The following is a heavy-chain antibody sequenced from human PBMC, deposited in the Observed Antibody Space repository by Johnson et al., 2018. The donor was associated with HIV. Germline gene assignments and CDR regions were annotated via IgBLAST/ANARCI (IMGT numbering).Heavy chain of an antibody. D-gene: IGHD2-21*01. V-gene: IGHV3-30*19. CDR2: ISYDGSNK. CDR1: GITFSSYG. J-gene: IGHJ3*02. CDR3: AKDKGVVILRGDAFDI. Sequence: QMLLVESGGGVVQPGGSLKLSCAASGITFSSYGMHWVRQAPGRGLEWVAVISYDGSNKYYADSVKGRFTISRDNAKNSLYLQMNSLRAEDTALYYCAKDKGVVILRGDAFDIWGQGTMVTVSS.